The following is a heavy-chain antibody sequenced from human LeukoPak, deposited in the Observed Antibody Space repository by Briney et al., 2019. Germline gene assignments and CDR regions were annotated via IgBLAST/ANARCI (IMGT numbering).Heavy chain of an antibody. CDR2: ISGSGGST. J-gene: IGHJ4*02. D-gene: IGHD5-24*01. CDR3: ARSPEMATIFADY. CDR1: GFTFSSYA. V-gene: IGHV3-23*01. Sequence: GGSLRLSCAASGFTFSSYAMSWVRQAPGKGLEWVSAISGSGGSTYYADSVKGRFTISRDNSKNTLYLQMNSLRAEDTAVYYCARSPEMATIFADYWGQGTLVTVSS.